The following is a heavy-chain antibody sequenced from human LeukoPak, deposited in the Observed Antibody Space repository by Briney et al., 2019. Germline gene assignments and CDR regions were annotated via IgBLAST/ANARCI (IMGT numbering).Heavy chain of an antibody. J-gene: IGHJ4*02. CDR3: AREKRMVASPDFDY. CDR2: INAGNGNT. Sequence: ASVKVSCKASGYTFTSYAMHWVRQAPGQRLEWMGWINAGNGNTKYSQKFQGRVTITRDTSTSTAYMELRSLRSDDTAVYYCAREKRMVASPDFDYWGQGTLVTVSS. V-gene: IGHV1-3*01. CDR1: GYTFTSYA. D-gene: IGHD5-12*01.